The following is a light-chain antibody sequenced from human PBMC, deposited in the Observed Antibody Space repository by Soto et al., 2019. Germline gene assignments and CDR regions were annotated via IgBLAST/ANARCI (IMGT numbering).Light chain of an antibody. CDR3: SSYTSSSTWV. Sequence: QSALTQPASVSGSPVQSITISFTGTSSDVGGYNYVSWYQQHPGKPPKLMIYEVSNRPSGVSNRFSGSKSGNTASLTISGLQAEDEADYYCSSYTSSSTWVFGGGTKLTVL. J-gene: IGLJ3*02. V-gene: IGLV2-14*01. CDR2: EVS. CDR1: SSDVGGYNY.